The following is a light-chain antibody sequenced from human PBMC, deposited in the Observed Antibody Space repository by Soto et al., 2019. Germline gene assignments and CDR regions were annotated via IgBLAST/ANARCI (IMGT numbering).Light chain of an antibody. CDR1: QSVSSSF. Sequence: IVLTQSPGTLSLSPGERATLSCRASQSVSSSFLAWYQQKPGQAPRLLIYAASSRATGIPDRFSGSGSGTAFTLTISRLEPEDFAVYYCQQYGSSPGALTFGGGTKVEIK. CDR2: AAS. V-gene: IGKV3-20*01. CDR3: QQYGSSPGALT. J-gene: IGKJ4*01.